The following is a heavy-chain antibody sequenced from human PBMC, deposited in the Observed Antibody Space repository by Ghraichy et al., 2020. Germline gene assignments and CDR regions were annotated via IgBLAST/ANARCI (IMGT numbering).Heavy chain of an antibody. CDR2: IRSKNYGGTT. D-gene: IGHD3-10*01. V-gene: IGHV3-49*03. Sequence: GGSLRLSCTASGFTFGDYTMSWFRQAPGKGLQWVGFIRSKNYGGTTQYAASVKGRFTISRDDSRSSAYLQMNSLQTEDTAVYYCTRDRGPYYYDSGSYYDPADYWGQGTLVTVSS. CDR1: GFTFGDYT. CDR3: TRDRGPYYYDSGSYYDPADY. J-gene: IGHJ4*02.